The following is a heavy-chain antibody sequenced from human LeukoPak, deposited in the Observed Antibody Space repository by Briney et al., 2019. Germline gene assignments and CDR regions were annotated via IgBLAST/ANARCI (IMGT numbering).Heavy chain of an antibody. J-gene: IGHJ4*02. Sequence: GGSLRLSCAASGFTFSSYGMHWVRQAPGKGLEWMAVISYDGSNKYYADSVKGRFTISRDNSKNTLYLQMNSLRAEDTAVYYCAKGDDSSGYIFDYWGQGTLVTVSS. CDR1: GFTFSSYG. D-gene: IGHD3-22*01. V-gene: IGHV3-30*18. CDR3: AKGDDSSGYIFDY. CDR2: ISYDGSNK.